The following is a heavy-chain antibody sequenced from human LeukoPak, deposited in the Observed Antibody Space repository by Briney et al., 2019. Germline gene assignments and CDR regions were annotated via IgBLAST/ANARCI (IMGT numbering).Heavy chain of an antibody. V-gene: IGHV3-74*01. D-gene: IGHD5-24*01. Sequence: PGGSLRLSCTASGFTFSCYWMHWVRQAPGKGLVWVSRINSDGGSTSYADSVKGRFTISRDNAKNTLYLQMNSLRAEDTAVYYCARRIQGMAPYYFDYWGQGTLVTVSS. CDR1: GFTFSCYW. J-gene: IGHJ4*02. CDR3: ARRIQGMAPYYFDY. CDR2: INSDGGST.